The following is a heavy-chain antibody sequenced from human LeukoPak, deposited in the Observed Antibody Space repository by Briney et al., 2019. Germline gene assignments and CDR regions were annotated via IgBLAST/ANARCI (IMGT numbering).Heavy chain of an antibody. V-gene: IGHV4-59*01. Sequence: SETLSLTCTASGASFSSYYWSWIRQPPGKGLEWIGYIYYSGSTNYNPSLKSRVTISVDTSKNQFSLKLSSVTAADTAVYYCARAVVEDAGDYPFRYYY. D-gene: IGHD2-15*01. J-gene: IGHJ6*01. CDR1: GASFSSYY. CDR3: ARAVVEDAGDYPFRYYY. CDR2: IYYSGST.